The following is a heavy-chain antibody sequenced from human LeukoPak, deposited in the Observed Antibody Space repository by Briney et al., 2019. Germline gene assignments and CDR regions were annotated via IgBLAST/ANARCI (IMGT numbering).Heavy chain of an antibody. CDR3: ARDVGVGVIDY. Sequence: PGGSLRLSCAASGFTFSGYEMNWVRQAPGKGLEWVSYIGSSGNIIYYADSVRGRFTVSRDNAKNALYLRMNSLRAEDTAIYYCARDVGVGVIDYWGQGALVTVSS. D-gene: IGHD2-21*01. CDR2: IGSSGNII. V-gene: IGHV3-48*03. CDR1: GFTFSGYE. J-gene: IGHJ4*02.